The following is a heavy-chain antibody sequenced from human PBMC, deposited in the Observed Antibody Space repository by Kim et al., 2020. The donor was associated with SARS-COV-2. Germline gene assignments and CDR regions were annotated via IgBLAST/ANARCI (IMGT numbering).Heavy chain of an antibody. J-gene: IGHJ4*02. CDR1: GFTFSSYA. Sequence: GGSLRLSCAASGFTFSSYAMHWVRQAPGKGLEWVAVISYDGSNKYYADSVKGRFTISRDNSKNTLYLQMNSLRAEDTAVYYCARVKGNFIAVAGYFDYWGQGTLVTVSS. D-gene: IGHD6-19*01. CDR3: ARVKGNFIAVAGYFDY. V-gene: IGHV3-30*04. CDR2: ISYDGSNK.